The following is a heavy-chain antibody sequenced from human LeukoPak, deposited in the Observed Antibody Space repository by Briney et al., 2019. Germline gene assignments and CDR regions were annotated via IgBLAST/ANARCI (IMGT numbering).Heavy chain of an antibody. Sequence: GGSLRLSCAASGFTLSNSIFHWVRQAPGKGLEWVALISHDGSNKQYADSVKGRFTISRDDSESTVYLDVDSLRTEDTAIFYCTREGWSSGHAGSFDIWGQGTMVTVSS. J-gene: IGHJ3*02. V-gene: IGHV3-30*03. CDR1: GFTLSNSI. CDR2: ISHDGSNK. D-gene: IGHD3-22*01. CDR3: TREGWSSGHAGSFDI.